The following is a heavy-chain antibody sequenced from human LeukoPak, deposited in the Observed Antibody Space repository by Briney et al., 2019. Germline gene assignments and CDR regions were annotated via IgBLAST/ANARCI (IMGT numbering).Heavy chain of an antibody. CDR1: GFTFSIYI. Sequence: PGGSLRLSCAASGFTFSIYIMNWVRQAPGKGLEWVSSISSSSSYIYYADSMKGRFTISRDNAKNSLYLQMNSLRAEDTAIYYCARVARDYYLWSDPIETFYFDSWGQGTLVTVSS. D-gene: IGHD3-3*01. CDR2: ISSSSSYI. J-gene: IGHJ4*02. CDR3: ARVARDYYLWSDPIETFYFDS. V-gene: IGHV3-21*01.